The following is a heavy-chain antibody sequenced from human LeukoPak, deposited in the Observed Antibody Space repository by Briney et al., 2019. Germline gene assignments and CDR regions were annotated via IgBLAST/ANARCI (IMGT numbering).Heavy chain of an antibody. Sequence: SETLSLTCTVLGGSISSYYWSWIRQPPGKGLEWIGYIYYSGSTNYNPSLKSRVTISVDTSKNQFSLKLSSVTAADTAVYYCAREYGGDAFDIWGQGTMVTVSS. V-gene: IGHV4-59*01. J-gene: IGHJ3*02. CDR1: GGSISSYY. CDR3: AREYGGDAFDI. D-gene: IGHD4/OR15-4a*01. CDR2: IYYSGST.